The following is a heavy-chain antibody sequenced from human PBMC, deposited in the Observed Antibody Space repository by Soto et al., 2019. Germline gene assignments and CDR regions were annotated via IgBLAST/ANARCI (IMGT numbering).Heavy chain of an antibody. CDR1: GGTFSSYA. CDR2: IIPIFGTA. V-gene: IGHV1-69*12. CDR3: AREDYYDSSGYYAN. J-gene: IGHJ4*02. D-gene: IGHD3-22*01. Sequence: QVQLVQSGAEVKKPGSSVKVSCKASGGTFSSYAISWVRQAPGQGLEWMGGIIPIFGTANYAKKCQGRVTITADESTSTAYMEMSSLRSEDTAVYYCAREDYYDSSGYYANWGQGTLVTVSS.